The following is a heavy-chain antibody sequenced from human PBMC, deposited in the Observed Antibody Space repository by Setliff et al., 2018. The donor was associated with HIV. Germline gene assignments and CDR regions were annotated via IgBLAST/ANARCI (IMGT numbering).Heavy chain of an antibody. V-gene: IGHV4-61*09. CDR1: GDSISSGSYY. CDR3: ARGRGSY. D-gene: IGHD3-16*01. J-gene: IGHJ4*02. CDR2: IFISGST. Sequence: PSETLSLTCAVSGDSISSGSYYWSWIRQPAGEGLEWIGHIFISGSTNYNPSLKSRVSISLDTSKNQFSLKLSSVTAADTAMYYCARGRGSYWGQGTLVTVSS.